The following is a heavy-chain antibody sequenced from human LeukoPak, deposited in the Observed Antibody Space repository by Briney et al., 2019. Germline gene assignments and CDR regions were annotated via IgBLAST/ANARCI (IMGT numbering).Heavy chain of an antibody. V-gene: IGHV3-43*01. CDR1: GFTFDDYT. D-gene: IGHD3-22*01. J-gene: IGHJ3*02. CDR2: ISWDGGST. CDR3: ARKDSPYYYDSSGYNDAFDI. Sequence: GGSLRLSCAASGFTFDDYTMHWVRQAPGKGLEWVSLISWDGGSTYYADSVKGRFTISRDNSKNTLYLQMNSLRAEDTAVYYCARKDSPYYYDSSGYNDAFDIWGQGTMVTVSS.